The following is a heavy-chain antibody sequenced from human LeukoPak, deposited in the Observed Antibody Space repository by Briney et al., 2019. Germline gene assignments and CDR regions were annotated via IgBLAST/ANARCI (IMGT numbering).Heavy chain of an antibody. CDR2: IYYSGST. J-gene: IGHJ3*02. CDR1: GGSISSYY. Sequence: SETLSLTCTVSGGSISSYYWSWIRQPPGKGLEWIGYIYYSGSTNHNPSLKSRVTISVDTSKNQFSLKLSSVTAADTAVYYCARVLWDYYVSSGYSQSAFDIWGQGTMVTVSS. V-gene: IGHV4-59*12. D-gene: IGHD3-22*01. CDR3: ARVLWDYYVSSGYSQSAFDI.